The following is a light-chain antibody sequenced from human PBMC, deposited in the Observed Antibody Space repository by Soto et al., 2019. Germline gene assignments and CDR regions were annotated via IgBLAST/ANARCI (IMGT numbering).Light chain of an antibody. J-gene: IGKJ2*01. Sequence: EIVMTQSPGTLSVSPGESATLSCRASQSVSSNLAWYQQKPGQAPRLLIYDTSTRATGVPARFSGSGSGTEFTLTISSLQSEDFAVYYCQQYNNWPLTFGQGTKLETK. CDR2: DTS. V-gene: IGKV3-15*01. CDR1: QSVSSN. CDR3: QQYNNWPLT.